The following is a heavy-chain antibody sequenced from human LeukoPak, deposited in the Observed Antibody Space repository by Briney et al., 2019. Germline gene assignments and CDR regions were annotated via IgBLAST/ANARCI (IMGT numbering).Heavy chain of an antibody. Sequence: PGGSLRLSCAASGFTFDDYAMHWVRQAPGKGLEWVSGISWNSGSIGYVDSVKGRFTISRDNAKNSLYLQMNRLRAEDTAVYYCARDSDTRDYYFYYYMDVWGKGTTVTVS. V-gene: IGHV3-9*01. J-gene: IGHJ6*03. CDR1: GFTFDDYA. CDR3: ARDSDTRDYYFYYYMDV. CDR2: ISWNSGSI.